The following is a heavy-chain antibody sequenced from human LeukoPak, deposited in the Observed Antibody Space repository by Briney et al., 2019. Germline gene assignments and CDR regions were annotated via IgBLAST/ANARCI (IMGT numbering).Heavy chain of an antibody. CDR2: IIPILGIT. V-gene: IGHV1-69*04. CDR1: GGTFSSYT. D-gene: IGHD1-1*01. J-gene: IGHJ4*02. CDR3: ARDVEGLDY. Sequence: GASVKVSCKASGGTFSSYTISWVRQAPGQGLELMGRIIPILGITNYAQKFQGRVTITADKSTSTAYMELSSLRSEDTAVYYCARDVEGLDYWGQGTLVTVSS.